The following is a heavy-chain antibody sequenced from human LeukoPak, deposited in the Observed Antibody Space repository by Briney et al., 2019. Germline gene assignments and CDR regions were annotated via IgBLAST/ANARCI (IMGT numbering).Heavy chain of an antibody. Sequence: PSETLSLTCTVSGGSISNYYWSWIRQPSGKGLEWIGYIYYSGRTNYNPSLKSRVNISVDTSKNQFSLKLSSVTAADTAVYYCARVRIYCSGGSCYSQGFDYWGQGTLVTVSS. D-gene: IGHD2-15*01. CDR3: ARVRIYCSGGSCYSQGFDY. CDR1: GGSISNYY. CDR2: IYYSGRT. J-gene: IGHJ4*02. V-gene: IGHV4-59*01.